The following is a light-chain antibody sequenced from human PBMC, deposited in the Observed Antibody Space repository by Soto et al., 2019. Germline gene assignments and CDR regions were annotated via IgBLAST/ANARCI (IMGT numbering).Light chain of an antibody. CDR3: QSYDADILI. CDR1: SGNIVSNY. Sequence: NFMQTQPHSVSGSPGKTVTISCTRSSGNIVSNYVQWYQQRPGSSPTTVIFEDDDRPSGVPDRFSASLDTSTNSASLTISGLKPEDEADYYCQSYDADILIFGGGTKVTVL. V-gene: IGLV6-57*01. J-gene: IGLJ2*01. CDR2: EDD.